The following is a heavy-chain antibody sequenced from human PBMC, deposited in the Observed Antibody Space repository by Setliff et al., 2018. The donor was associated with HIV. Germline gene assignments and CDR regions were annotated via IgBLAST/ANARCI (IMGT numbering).Heavy chain of an antibody. CDR1: GVSISGPIGITYY. V-gene: IGHV4-39*01. D-gene: IGHD5-12*01. CDR3: ASYRKAERWLQLGGNFDY. J-gene: IGHJ4*02. Sequence: PSETLSLTCSVSGVSISGPIGITYYWDWLRQPPGKGLEWIGNIHYSRGSSYNASLKSRVTISLDTSKNQFSLKLSSVTAADTAVYYCASYRKAERWLQLGGNFDYWGQGTLVTVSS. CDR2: IHYSRGS.